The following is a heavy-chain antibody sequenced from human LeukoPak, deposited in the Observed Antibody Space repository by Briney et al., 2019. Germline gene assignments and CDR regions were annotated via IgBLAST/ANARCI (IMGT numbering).Heavy chain of an antibody. CDR2: ISAYNGNT. V-gene: IGHV1-18*04. Sequence: ASVKVSCKASGYTFTGYYMHWVRQAPGQGLEWMGWISAYNGNTNYAQKLQGRVTMTTDTSTSTAYMELRSLRSDDTAVYYCARDYSSTVGYYYYGMDVWGQGTTVTVSS. D-gene: IGHD6-13*01. J-gene: IGHJ6*02. CDR1: GYTFTGYY. CDR3: ARDYSSTVGYYYYGMDV.